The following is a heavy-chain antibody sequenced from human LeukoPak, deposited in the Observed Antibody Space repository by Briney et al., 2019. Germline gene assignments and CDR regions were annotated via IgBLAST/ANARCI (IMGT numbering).Heavy chain of an antibody. J-gene: IGHJ4*02. V-gene: IGHV3-43*01. Sequence: GGSLRLSCAVSGFDFGDYTMHWVRQPPGKGLEWVSLISWNSGSIKYTESVKGRFTISRDNSKNSLYLQMSSLRTEDTALYYCARDIYDSGDFRGDFWGQGTLVTVSS. D-gene: IGHD3-22*01. CDR2: ISWNSGSI. CDR3: ARDIYDSGDFRGDF. CDR1: GFDFGDYT.